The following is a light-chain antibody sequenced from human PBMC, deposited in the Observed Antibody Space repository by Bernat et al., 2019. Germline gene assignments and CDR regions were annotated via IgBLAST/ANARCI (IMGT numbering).Light chain of an antibody. CDR1: QDINNF. CDR3: QQGKKTPPT. V-gene: IGKV1-33*01. CDR2: NIK. Sequence: DIQMSQSPSSLSASVGDRVTITCRASQDINNFLNWYQQKPGKAPKVLIYNIKNLGTGVPSRFSGSGSGTEFTLTISALQSEDFATYYCQQGKKTPPTFGGGTKVAI. J-gene: IGKJ4*01.